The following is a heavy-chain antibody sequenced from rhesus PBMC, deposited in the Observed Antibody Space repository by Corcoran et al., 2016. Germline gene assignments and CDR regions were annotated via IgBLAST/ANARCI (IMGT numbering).Heavy chain of an antibody. V-gene: IGHV4-127*01. CDR2: IGGSTDST. Sequence: QVQLQESGPGLVKPSETLSLTCAVSGYSISSGYGWSWLRQPPGKGLEWIGYIGGSTDSTTYNPDLKSRVTMSKDTSKNQFSLKLTSVTAADTAAYYCARTGQPGISISLDGWGRGVLVTVSS. CDR3: ARTGQPGISISLDG. CDR1: GYSISSGYG. D-gene: IGHD5-42*01. J-gene: IGHJ5-2*02.